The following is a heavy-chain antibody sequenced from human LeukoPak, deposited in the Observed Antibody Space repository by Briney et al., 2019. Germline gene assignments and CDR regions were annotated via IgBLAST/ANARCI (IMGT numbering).Heavy chain of an antibody. V-gene: IGHV3-23*01. D-gene: IGHD4-17*01. J-gene: IGHJ4*02. CDR3: AKITKATTPNY. CDR1: GLTFSNYA. CDR2: ITDSGRKT. Sequence: QPGGSLRLSCAASGLTFSNYAMNWVRQASGRGLEWVSGITDSGRKTYYADSVKGRFSISRDNSKNTVCLQMSDLRAEDTAVYYCAKITKATTPNYWGQGTLVTVSS.